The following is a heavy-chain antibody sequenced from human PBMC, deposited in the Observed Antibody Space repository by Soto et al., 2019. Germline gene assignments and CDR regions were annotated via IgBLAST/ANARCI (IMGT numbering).Heavy chain of an antibody. CDR1: GGSISSYY. J-gene: IGHJ6*02. Sequence: SETLSVTCTVSGGSISSYYWSWIRQPPGKGLEWIGYIYYSGSTNYNPSLKSRVTISVDTSKNQFSLKLSSVTAADTAVYYCARHPYFVDYLPAYYYGMDVWGQGTTVTVSS. CDR2: IYYSGST. D-gene: IGHD4-17*01. V-gene: IGHV4-59*08. CDR3: ARHPYFVDYLPAYYYGMDV.